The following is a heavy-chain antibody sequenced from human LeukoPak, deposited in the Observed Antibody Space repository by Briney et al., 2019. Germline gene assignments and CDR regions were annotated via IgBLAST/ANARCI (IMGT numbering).Heavy chain of an antibody. V-gene: IGHV4-39*01. D-gene: IGHD6-13*01. J-gene: IGHJ4*02. CDR1: GGSISSSDYY. CDR3: ARQYSSSWYSGSIYYFDY. CDR2: IYYSGST. Sequence: SETLSLTCTVSGGSISSSDYYWGWIRQTPGKGLEWIASIYYSGSTYYNPSLKSRVTISVDTSKNQFSLKLSSVTAADTAVYYCARQYSSSWYSGSIYYFDYWGQGTLVTVSS.